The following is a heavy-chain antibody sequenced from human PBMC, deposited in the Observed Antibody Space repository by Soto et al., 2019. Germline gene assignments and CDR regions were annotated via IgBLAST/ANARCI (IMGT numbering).Heavy chain of an antibody. CDR2: IIPIPDIT. CDR3: ARDRITTRGDAFDL. CDR1: GGTFSTYI. Sequence: QVQLVQSGAEVRKPGSSVKVSCKAPGGTFSTYIISWVRQAPGQGLEWMGRIIPIPDITNYAQKFQGRVTITADRSTSTAYMELTSLKSEDTAVYYCARDRITTRGDAFDLWCQGTVVTVSS. V-gene: IGHV1-69*08. J-gene: IGHJ3*01. D-gene: IGHD3-3*01.